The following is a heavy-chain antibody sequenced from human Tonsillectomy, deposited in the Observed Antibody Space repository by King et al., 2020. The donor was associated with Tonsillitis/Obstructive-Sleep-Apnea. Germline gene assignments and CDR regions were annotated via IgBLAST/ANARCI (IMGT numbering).Heavy chain of an antibody. D-gene: IGHD2-15*01. J-gene: IGHJ3*02. CDR1: GGSISSSNW. CDR2: IYHSGST. Sequence: QLQESGPGLVKPSGTLSLTCAVSGGSISSSNWWSWVLQPPGKGLEWSGEIYHSGSTNDNPSLKSRVTISVYKSKNQFSLKLSSVTAADTAVYYCATSYCSGGSCYLLHAFDIWGQGTMVTVSS. V-gene: IGHV4-4*02. CDR3: ATSYCSGGSCYLLHAFDI.